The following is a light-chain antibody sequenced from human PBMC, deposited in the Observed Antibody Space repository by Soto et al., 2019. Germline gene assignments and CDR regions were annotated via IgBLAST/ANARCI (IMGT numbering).Light chain of an antibody. CDR1: QTISSW. CDR2: KAS. J-gene: IGKJ4*01. V-gene: IGKV1-5*03. CDR3: LQYNSSPLT. Sequence: DIQMTQSPSALSASVGDRVTITCRASQTISSWLAWYQQKPGKAPNILIYKASNLESGVPSRFSGSGSGTEFTLTMSSLQPDDFATYCCLQYNSSPLTFGGGTKVEIK.